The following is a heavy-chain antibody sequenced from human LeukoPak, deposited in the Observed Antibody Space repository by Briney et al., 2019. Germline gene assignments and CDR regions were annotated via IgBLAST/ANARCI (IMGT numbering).Heavy chain of an antibody. CDR1: GGSFSGYY. V-gene: IGHV4-34*01. J-gene: IGHJ3*02. CDR3: ARALFMVRGVISAFDI. CDR2: INHSGST. D-gene: IGHD3-10*01. Sequence: SSETLSLTCAVYGGSFSGYYWSWIRQPPGKGLEWIGEINHSGSTNYNTSLKSRVTISVDTSKNQFSLKLSSVTAADTAVYYCARALFMVRGVISAFDIWGQGTMVTVSS.